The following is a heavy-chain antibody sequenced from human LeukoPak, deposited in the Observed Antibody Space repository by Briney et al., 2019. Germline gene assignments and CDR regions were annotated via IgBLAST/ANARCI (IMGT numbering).Heavy chain of an antibody. CDR3: ARAPTVTTWFDY. J-gene: IGHJ4*02. Sequence: PGGSLRLSCTTSGFTFGDYGLSRVRQAPGKGLERVGFIRSKAYGGTTENAASVKGRFTISRDDSKSIAYLQMNSLKTEDTAVYYCARAPTVTTWFDYWGQGTLVTVSS. D-gene: IGHD4-17*01. CDR2: IRSKAYGGTT. V-gene: IGHV3-49*04. CDR1: GFTFGDYG.